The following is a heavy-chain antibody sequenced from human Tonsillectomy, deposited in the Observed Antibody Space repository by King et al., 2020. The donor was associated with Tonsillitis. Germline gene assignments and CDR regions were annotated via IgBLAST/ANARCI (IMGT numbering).Heavy chain of an antibody. CDR1: GYSISSGYY. CDR3: ARGEVPAATTDY. Sequence: QVQLQESGPGLVKPSETLSLTCAVSGYSISSGYYWGWIRQPPGKGLEWIGSIYHSGSTYYNPSLKSRVTISVDTSKNQFSLKLSSVTAADTAVYYCARGEVPAATTDYWGQGTLVTVSA. D-gene: IGHD2-2*01. J-gene: IGHJ4*02. CDR2: IYHSGST. V-gene: IGHV4-38-2*01.